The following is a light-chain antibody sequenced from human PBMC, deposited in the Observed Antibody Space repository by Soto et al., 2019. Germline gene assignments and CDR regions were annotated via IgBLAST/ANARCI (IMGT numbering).Light chain of an antibody. CDR3: QSYDSSLSGPRV. J-gene: IGLJ1*01. CDR1: SSNIGAGYD. Sequence: QSVLTQPPSVSGAPGQRVTISCTGSSSNIGAGYDVHWYQQLPGTAPKLLIYGNSNRPSGVPDRFSGSKSGTSASPAITGLQAEDEADYYCQSYDSSLSGPRVFGTGTKLTVL. CDR2: GNS. V-gene: IGLV1-40*01.